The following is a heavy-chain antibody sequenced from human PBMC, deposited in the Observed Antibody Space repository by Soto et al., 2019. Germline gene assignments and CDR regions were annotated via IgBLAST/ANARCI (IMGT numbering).Heavy chain of an antibody. J-gene: IGHJ6*03. CDR2: IYSGGST. V-gene: IGHV3-53*01. CDR3: ARVRVMAWLDQYYMDV. D-gene: IGHD6-19*01. CDR1: GFTVSSNY. Sequence: GGSLRLSCAASGFTVSSNYMSWVRQAPGKGLEWVSVIYSGGSTYYAHSVKGRFTISRDNSKNTLYLQMNSLRAEDTAVYYCARVRVMAWLDQYYMDVWGKGTTVTVSS.